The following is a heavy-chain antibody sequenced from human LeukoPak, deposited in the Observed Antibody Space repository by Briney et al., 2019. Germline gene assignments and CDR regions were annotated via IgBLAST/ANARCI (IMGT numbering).Heavy chain of an antibody. CDR1: GGSISSYY. J-gene: IGHJ4*02. Sequence: PSETLSLTCTVSGGSISSYYWSWIRQPPGKGLEWIGYIYYSGSTNYNPSLKSRVTISVDTSKNQFSLNLSSVTAADTAVYYCARERYYSGSYRHFDYWGQGTLVTVSS. D-gene: IGHD1-26*01. V-gene: IGHV4-59*01. CDR2: IYYSGST. CDR3: ARERYYSGSYRHFDY.